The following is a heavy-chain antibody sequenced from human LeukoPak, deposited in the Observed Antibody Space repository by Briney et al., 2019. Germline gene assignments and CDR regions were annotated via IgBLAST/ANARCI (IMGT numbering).Heavy chain of an antibody. V-gene: IGHV1-8*01. D-gene: IGHD1-20*01. CDR2: MNPNSGNT. CDR3: ARVNWNDRGQDKLDY. Sequence: ASVKVSCKASGYTFTSYDINWVRQATGQGLEWMGWMNPNSGNTGYAQKFQGRVTMTRNTSISTAYMELSRLRSDDTAVYYCARVNWNDRGQDKLDYWGQGTLVTVSS. J-gene: IGHJ4*02. CDR1: GYTFTSYD.